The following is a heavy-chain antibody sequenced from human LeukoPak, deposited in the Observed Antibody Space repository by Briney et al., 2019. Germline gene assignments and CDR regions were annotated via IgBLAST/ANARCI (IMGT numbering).Heavy chain of an antibody. CDR1: GYTFTSYD. CDR3: ARLGAYCGGDCYADY. V-gene: IGHV1-8*01. Sequence: ASVKVSCKXSGYTFTSYDINWVRQATGQGLGWMGGMNPNSGNTGYAQKFQGRVTMTRNTSISTAYMELSSLRSEDTAVYYCARLGAYCGGDCYADYWGQGTLVTVSS. D-gene: IGHD2-21*01. J-gene: IGHJ4*02. CDR2: MNPNSGNT.